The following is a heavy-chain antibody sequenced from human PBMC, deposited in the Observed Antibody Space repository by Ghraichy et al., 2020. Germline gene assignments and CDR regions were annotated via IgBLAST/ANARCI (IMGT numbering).Heavy chain of an antibody. Sequence: ASVKVSCKASGYKFTAFYIHWVRQTPGQGLEWMGWININSGNTNYAEKFQDSVTMTRDTSLNTVYIELSDLRSDDTAIYYCAREMGQQLVRYHFEHWGQGTLLTVSS. J-gene: IGHJ4*02. CDR1: GYKFTAFY. V-gene: IGHV1-2*04. D-gene: IGHD6-13*01. CDR2: ININSGNT. CDR3: AREMGQQLVRYHFEH.